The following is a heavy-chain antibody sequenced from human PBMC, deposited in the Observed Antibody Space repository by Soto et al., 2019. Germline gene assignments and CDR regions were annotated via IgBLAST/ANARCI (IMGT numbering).Heavy chain of an antibody. CDR1: GFTFSSYA. V-gene: IGHV3-23*01. CDR2: VTGSGSDS. D-gene: IGHD2-2*01. J-gene: IGHJ4*02. Sequence: EVQLLDSGGGLVQPGGSLRLSCAASGFTFSSYAMNWVRQAPGKGLEWVSAVTGSGSDSYYADSVKGRFTISRDNSKNTLYLQMSSLRAEDTAVYFCAKDSMGYQQTFDYWGQGTLVTVSS. CDR3: AKDSMGYQQTFDY.